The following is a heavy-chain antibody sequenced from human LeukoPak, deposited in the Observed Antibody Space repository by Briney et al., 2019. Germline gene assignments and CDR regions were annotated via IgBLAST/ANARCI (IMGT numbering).Heavy chain of an antibody. J-gene: IGHJ6*03. CDR1: GGSISSYY. Sequence: ETLSLTCTVSGGSISSYYWSWVRQAPGKGLEWVSAISGSGGSTYYADSVKGRFTISRDNSKNTLYLQMNSLRAEDTAVYYCAKGPKGYNWNYYYYYMDVWGKGTTVTVSS. D-gene: IGHD1-20*01. CDR2: ISGSGGST. CDR3: AKGPKGYNWNYYYYYMDV. V-gene: IGHV3-23*01.